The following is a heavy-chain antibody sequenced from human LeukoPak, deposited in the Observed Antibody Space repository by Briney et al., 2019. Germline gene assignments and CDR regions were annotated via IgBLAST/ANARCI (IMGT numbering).Heavy chain of an antibody. CDR1: GGPISSGGYY. CDR2: IYYSGST. D-gene: IGHD3-22*01. V-gene: IGHV4-31*03. Sequence: SETLSLTCTVSGGPISSGGYYWSWIRQHPGKGLEWIGYIYYSGSTYSNPSLKSRVTISVDTSKNQFSLRLSSVTAADTAVYYCAREVGYYDSSGYFDYWGQGTLVTVSS. CDR3: AREVGYYDSSGYFDY. J-gene: IGHJ4*02.